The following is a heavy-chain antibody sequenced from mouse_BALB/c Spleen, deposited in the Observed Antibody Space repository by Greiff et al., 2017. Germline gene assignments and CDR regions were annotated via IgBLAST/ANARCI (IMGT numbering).Heavy chain of an antibody. V-gene: IGHV5-4*02. J-gene: IGHJ4*01. CDR3: ARDLAMDY. CDR1: GFTFSDYY. Sequence: EVQRVESGGGLVKPGGSLKLSCAASGFTFSDYYMYWVRQTPEKRLEWVATISDGGSYTYYPDSVKGRFTISRDNAKNNLYLQMSSLKSEDTAMYYCARDLAMDYWGQGTSVTVSS. CDR2: ISDGGSYT.